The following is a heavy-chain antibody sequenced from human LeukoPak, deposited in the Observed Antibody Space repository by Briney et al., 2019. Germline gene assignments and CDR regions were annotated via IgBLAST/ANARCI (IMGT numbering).Heavy chain of an antibody. CDR2: IYYSGST. Sequence: PSETLSLTCTVSGGSISSSGYYWGWIRQPPGKGLEWIGSIYYSGSTYYNPSLKSRVTISLDTSKNQFSLSMTSVTAADTAVYFCATTWYYDSRGYLFDDWGHGTLVTVSS. J-gene: IGHJ4*01. D-gene: IGHD3-22*01. CDR1: GGSISSSGYY. CDR3: ATTWYYDSRGYLFDD. V-gene: IGHV4-39*07.